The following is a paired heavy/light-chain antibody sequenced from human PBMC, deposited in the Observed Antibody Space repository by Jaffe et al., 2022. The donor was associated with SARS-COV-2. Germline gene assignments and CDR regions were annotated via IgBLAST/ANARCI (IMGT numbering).Light chain of an antibody. CDR2: KNN. V-gene: IGLV10-54*04. CDR1: SNNVGNEG. J-gene: IGLJ1*01. CDR3: IAWDSSLRVQV. Sequence: QAGLTQPPSVSKGLRQTATLTCTGNSNNVGNEGAAWLQQHQGHPPKLLSYKNNNRPSGISERFSASRSGNTASLTITGLQPEDEADYYCIAWDSSLRVQVFGTGTKVTVL.
Heavy chain of an antibody. J-gene: IGHJ3*02. Sequence: EVQLVESGGGLVQPGGSLRLSCSASGFTFSVYNMDWVRQAPGKGLEWVSYISTSSTTIYYADSVKGRFTISRDNAKNSLYLQMNSLRDEDTAVYYCVRDWTRGGEYDAFDIWGQGTVVTVSS. CDR2: ISTSSTTI. CDR1: GFTFSVYN. D-gene: IGHD3-10*01. CDR3: VRDWTRGGEYDAFDI. V-gene: IGHV3-48*02.